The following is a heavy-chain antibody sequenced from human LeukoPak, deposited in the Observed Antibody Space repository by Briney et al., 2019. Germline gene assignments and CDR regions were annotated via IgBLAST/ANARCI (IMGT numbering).Heavy chain of an antibody. Sequence: GGSLRLSCAASGFIFRNYAMSSVRQAPGKGLEWVSAITGSGDTTYYADSVKGRFTISRDNSKNTLYVEMNTLRAEDTAVYYCAKWADYDIMAGYYVSDFWGQGTLVTVSS. J-gene: IGHJ4*02. CDR2: ITGSGDTT. CDR1: GFIFRNYA. CDR3: AKWADYDIMAGYYVSDF. D-gene: IGHD3-9*01. V-gene: IGHV3-23*01.